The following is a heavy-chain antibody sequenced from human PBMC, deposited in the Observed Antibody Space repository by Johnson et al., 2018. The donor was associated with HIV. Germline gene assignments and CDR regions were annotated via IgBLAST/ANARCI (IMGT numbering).Heavy chain of an antibody. CDR1: GFAFSSYA. V-gene: IGHV3-48*04. CDR3: ASPLIAAGEGAFDI. J-gene: IGHJ3*02. Sequence: VQLVQSGGVLVQPGGSLRLSCAASGFAFSSYAVHWVRHAPGKALEWVSRIRSDGSTTYQADSVKARLIISRDNAKNSLYLHMNSLRAEDTAGYYCASPLIAAGEGAFDIWGQGTMVTVSS. D-gene: IGHD6-13*01. CDR2: IRSDGSTT.